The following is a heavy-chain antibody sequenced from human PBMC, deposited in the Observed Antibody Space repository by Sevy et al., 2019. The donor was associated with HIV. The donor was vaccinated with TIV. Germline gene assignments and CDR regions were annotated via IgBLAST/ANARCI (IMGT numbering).Heavy chain of an antibody. Sequence: GGSLRLSCAASGFTFSSYGMHWVRQGPGKGLEWVAIISYDGSNQNYPDSVKGRFTVSRDNSKNTLYLKMNSLRVEETAVYYCAKGKETYYYYYGMDVWGQGTTVTVSS. V-gene: IGHV3-30*18. CDR2: ISYDGSNQ. CDR3: AKGKETYYYYYGMDV. CDR1: GFTFSSYG. J-gene: IGHJ6*02.